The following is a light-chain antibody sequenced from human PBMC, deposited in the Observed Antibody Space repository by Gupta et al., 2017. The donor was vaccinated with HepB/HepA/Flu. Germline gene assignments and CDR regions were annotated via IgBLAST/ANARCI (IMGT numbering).Light chain of an antibody. CDR1: QSLLHSDGRTY. J-gene: IGKJ4*01. CDR2: QIS. V-gene: IGKV2-24*01. CDR3: RQAKHFPLT. Sequence: DIVMTQTPLSSPVTLGQPASISCRSSQSLLHSDGRTYLSWLQQRPGQPPRPLIYQISNRFSGVPDRFSGSGAGTDFTLTITRVEAEDVGVYYCRQAKHFPLTFGGGTKVEIK.